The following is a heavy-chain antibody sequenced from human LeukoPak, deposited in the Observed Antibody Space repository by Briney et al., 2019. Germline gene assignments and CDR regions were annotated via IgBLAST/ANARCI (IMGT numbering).Heavy chain of an antibody. CDR3: ARAPIAAGGTENFDY. CDR2: IYYSGST. D-gene: IGHD6-13*01. Sequence: PSETLSLTCTVSGGSISSYYWSWIRQPPGKGLEWIGYIYYSGSTNYNPSLKSRVTISVDTSTNQFSLKLSSVTAADTAVYYCARAPIAAGGTENFDYWGQGTLVTVSS. J-gene: IGHJ4*02. V-gene: IGHV4-59*01. CDR1: GGSISSYY.